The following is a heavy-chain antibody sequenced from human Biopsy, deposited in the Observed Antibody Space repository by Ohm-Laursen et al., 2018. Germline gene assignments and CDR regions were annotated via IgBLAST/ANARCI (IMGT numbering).Heavy chain of an antibody. CDR2: IYSGGNT. D-gene: IGHD6-19*01. V-gene: IGHV4-61*01. CDR1: GDSLTSGPEN. J-gene: IGHJ4*02. CDR3: ARGRRTSGWPYFDS. Sequence: ETLSLTCTVSGDSLTSGPENWSWIRQSPGQGLEYIGFIYSGGNTNYNPSLKNRVTMSVDTSKNQFYLKLYSVTAADTAVYYCARGRRTSGWPYFDSWGQGALVIVSP.